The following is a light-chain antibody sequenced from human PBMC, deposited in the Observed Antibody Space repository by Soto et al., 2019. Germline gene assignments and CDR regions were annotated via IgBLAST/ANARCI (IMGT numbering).Light chain of an antibody. V-gene: IGLV1-47*01. J-gene: IGLJ3*02. CDR1: SSNIGNNY. CDR2: KNN. CDR3: AAWDDSLNGL. Sequence: QLVLTQPPSASGTPGQRVTISCSGSSSNIGNNYVYWYQQFPGMAPKLVIYKNNRRPSGVPDRFSGSKSGTSASLAISGLRSEDEADYYCAAWDDSLNGLFGGGTKLTVL.